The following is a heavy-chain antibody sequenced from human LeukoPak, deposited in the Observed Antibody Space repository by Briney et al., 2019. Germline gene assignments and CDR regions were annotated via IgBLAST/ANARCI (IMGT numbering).Heavy chain of an antibody. CDR3: AKCYGSGSYNYYHGMDV. Sequence: PGGSLRLSCAASGFTFSSYGMHWVRQAPGKGLEWVAVISYDGSNKYYADSVKGRFTISRDNSKNTLYLQMNSLRAEDTAVYYCAKCYGSGSYNYYHGMDVWGQGTTVTVSS. CDR1: GFTFSSYG. CDR2: ISYDGSNK. D-gene: IGHD3-10*01. J-gene: IGHJ6*02. V-gene: IGHV3-30*18.